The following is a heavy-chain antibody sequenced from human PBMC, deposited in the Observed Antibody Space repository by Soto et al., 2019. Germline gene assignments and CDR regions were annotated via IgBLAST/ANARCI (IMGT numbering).Heavy chain of an antibody. J-gene: IGHJ4*02. CDR2: ISGSGGST. CDR3: AKTNYQLLSSH. Sequence: GGTLRLSCAVSGFTFSSHAMSWVRQPPGKGLEWVSAISGSGGSTYYADTVKGRFTISRDNSKNTLYLQMNSVRAEDTAVYYCAKTNYQLLSSHWGQGTLVTVSS. CDR1: GFTFSSHA. D-gene: IGHD2-2*01. V-gene: IGHV3-23*01.